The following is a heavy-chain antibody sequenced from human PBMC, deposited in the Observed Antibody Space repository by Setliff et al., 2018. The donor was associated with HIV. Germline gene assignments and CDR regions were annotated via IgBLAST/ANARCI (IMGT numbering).Heavy chain of an antibody. CDR3: ARHQYGSGTYSFDP. Sequence: PSETLSLTCTVSGDSISTYCWIWIRQPPGKGLEWIGNIYTSGSANYNPSLKSRVTMSVDTSKNQFSLKMSSATASDTAVYYCARHQYGSGTYSFDPWGQGTLVTVSS. CDR1: GDSISTYC. CDR2: IYTSGSA. V-gene: IGHV4-4*09. J-gene: IGHJ5*02. D-gene: IGHD3-10*01.